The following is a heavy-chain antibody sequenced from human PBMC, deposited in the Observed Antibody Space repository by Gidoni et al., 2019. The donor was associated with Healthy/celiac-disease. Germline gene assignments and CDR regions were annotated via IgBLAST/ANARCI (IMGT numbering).Heavy chain of an antibody. D-gene: IGHD2-15*01. CDR2: IKQDGSEK. Sequence: EVQLVESGGGLVQPGGSLRLSCAASGFTFSSYWMSWVRQAPGKGLEWVANIKQDGSEKYYVDSVKGRFTISRDNAKNSLYLQMNSLRAEDTAVYYCARDLTVVVVAATPGGLFDYWGQGTLVTVSS. J-gene: IGHJ4*02. CDR1: GFTFSSYW. CDR3: ARDLTVVVVAATPGGLFDY. V-gene: IGHV3-7*01.